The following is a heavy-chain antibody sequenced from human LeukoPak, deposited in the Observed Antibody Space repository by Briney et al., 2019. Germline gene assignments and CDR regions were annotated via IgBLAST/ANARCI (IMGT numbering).Heavy chain of an antibody. V-gene: IGHV4-38-2*01. CDR2: IYHSGST. CDR3: ARGDYYDDSGYLHY. D-gene: IGHD3-22*01. J-gene: IGHJ4*02. Sequence: SETLSLTCAVSGYSISSGYYWGWSRQPPGKGLELIGSIYHSGSTYYNPSFKTQVTISVYTSKNQFSSHLSSVTAADTAVYYCARGDYYDDSGYLHYWGQGTLVTVSS. CDR1: GYSISSGYY.